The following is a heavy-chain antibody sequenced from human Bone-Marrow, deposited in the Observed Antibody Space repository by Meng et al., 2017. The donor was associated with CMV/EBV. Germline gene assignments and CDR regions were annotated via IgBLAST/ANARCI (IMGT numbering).Heavy chain of an antibody. D-gene: IGHD3-3*01. V-gene: IGHV3-30-3*01. J-gene: IGHJ4*02. CDR1: GFTFSSYA. CDR2: ISYDGSNK. Sequence: GGSLRLSCAASGFTFSSYAMHWVRQAPGKGLEWVAVISYDGSNKYYADSVKGRFTISRDNSKNTLYLQMNSLRAVDTAVYYCARGPTYYDFWSGEPIDYWGQGTLVTVSS. CDR3: ARGPTYYDFWSGEPIDY.